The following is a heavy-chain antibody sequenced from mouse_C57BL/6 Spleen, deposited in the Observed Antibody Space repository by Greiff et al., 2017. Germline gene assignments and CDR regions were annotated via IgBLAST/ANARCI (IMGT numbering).Heavy chain of an antibody. V-gene: IGHV1-42*01. D-gene: IGHD3-2*02. J-gene: IGHJ2*01. Sequence: DVKLQESGPELVKPGASVKISCKASGYSFTGYYMNWVKQSPEKSLEWIGEINPSTGGTTYNQKFKAKATLTVDKSSSTAYMQLKSLTSEDSAVXYCARTGTAQVFDYRGQGTTLTVSS. CDR2: INPSTGGT. CDR1: GYSFTGYY. CDR3: ARTGTAQVFDY.